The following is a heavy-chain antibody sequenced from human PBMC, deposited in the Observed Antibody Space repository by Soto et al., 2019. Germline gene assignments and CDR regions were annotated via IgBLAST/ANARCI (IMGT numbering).Heavy chain of an antibody. Sequence: SETLSLTCTVSGGSISSSSYYWGWIRQPPGKGLEWIGSIYYSGSTYYNPSLKSRVTISVDTSKNQFSLKLSSVTAADTAVYYCARQGGRRSPYYYSGMDVWGQGTTVTVSS. V-gene: IGHV4-39*01. D-gene: IGHD3-16*01. J-gene: IGHJ6*02. CDR1: GGSISSSSYY. CDR2: IYYSGST. CDR3: ARQGGRRSPYYYSGMDV.